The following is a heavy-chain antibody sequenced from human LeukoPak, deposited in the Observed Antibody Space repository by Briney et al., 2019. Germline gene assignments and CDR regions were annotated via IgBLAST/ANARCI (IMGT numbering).Heavy chain of an antibody. CDR1: GFTFSSYA. D-gene: IGHD2-15*01. Sequence: PGGSLRLSCAASGFTFSSYAMSWVRQAPGKGLEWVSAISGSGGSTYYADSVKGRFTISRDNSKNSLYLQMNSLRAEDTAVYYCARDGPPYCSGGSCQTDYWGQGTLVTVSS. CDR3: ARDGPPYCSGGSCQTDY. V-gene: IGHV3-23*01. CDR2: ISGSGGST. J-gene: IGHJ4*02.